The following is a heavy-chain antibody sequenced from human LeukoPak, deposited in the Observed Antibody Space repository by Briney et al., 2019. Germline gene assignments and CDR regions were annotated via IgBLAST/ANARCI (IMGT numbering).Heavy chain of an antibody. Sequence: ASVKVSCKVSGYTLTELSMHWVRQAPGKGLEWMGGFDPEDGETIYAQKFQGRVTMTEDTSTDTAYMELSSLRSEDTAVYYCATSGGASYYDFWSGKNWFDPWGQGTLVTVSS. V-gene: IGHV1-24*01. CDR2: FDPEDGET. D-gene: IGHD3-3*01. J-gene: IGHJ5*02. CDR1: GYTLTELS. CDR3: ATSGGASYYDFWSGKNWFDP.